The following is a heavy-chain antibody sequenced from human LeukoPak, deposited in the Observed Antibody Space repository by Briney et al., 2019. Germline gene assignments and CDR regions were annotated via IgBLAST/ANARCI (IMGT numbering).Heavy chain of an antibody. V-gene: IGHV3-30*03. J-gene: IGHJ4*02. CDR2: ISYDGSNK. CDR1: GFTFSTYW. D-gene: IGHD6-19*01. CDR3: AISSGSW. Sequence: GGSLRLSCSASGFTFSTYWMSWVRQAPGKGLEWVAVISYDGSNKYYADSVKGRFTISRDNSKNTLYLQMNSLRAEDTAVYYCAISSGSWWGQGTLVTVSS.